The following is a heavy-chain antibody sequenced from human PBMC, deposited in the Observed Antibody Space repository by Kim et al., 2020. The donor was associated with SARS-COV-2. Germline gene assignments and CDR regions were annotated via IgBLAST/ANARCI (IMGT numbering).Heavy chain of an antibody. CDR2: ST. J-gene: IGHJ6*02. CDR3: AKDRGGMDV. V-gene: IGHV3-23*01. Sequence: STYYADSVKGRFTISRDNSKNTLYLQMNSLRAEDTAVYYCAKDRGGMDVWGQGTTVTVSS.